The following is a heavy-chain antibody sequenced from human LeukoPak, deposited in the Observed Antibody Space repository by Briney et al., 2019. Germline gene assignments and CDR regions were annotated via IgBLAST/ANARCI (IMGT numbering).Heavy chain of an antibody. CDR2: IYYSGST. D-gene: IGHD1-26*01. J-gene: IGHJ5*02. V-gene: IGHV4-30-4*08. CDR1: GGSISSGDYY. CDR3: ARAVLGINWFDP. Sequence: SETLSLTCTVSGGSISSGDYYWSWIRQPPGKGLEWIGYIYYSGSTYYNASLKSRVTISVDTSKNQFSLKLSSVTAADTAVYYCARAVLGINWFDPWGQGTLVTVSS.